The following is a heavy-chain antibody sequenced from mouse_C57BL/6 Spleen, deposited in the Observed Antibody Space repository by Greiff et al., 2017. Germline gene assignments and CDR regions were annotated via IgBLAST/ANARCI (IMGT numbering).Heavy chain of an antibody. J-gene: IGHJ4*01. CDR1: GFTFSDYY. CDR3: ARVLTGNAMDY. V-gene: IGHV5-16*01. Sequence: EVMLVESEGGLVQPGSSMKLYCTASGFTFSDYYMAWVRQVPEKGLEWVANINYDGSSTYYLDSLKSRFIISRDNAKNILYLQMSSLKSEDTATYYCARVLTGNAMDYWGQGTSVTVSS. D-gene: IGHD4-1*01. CDR2: INYDGSST.